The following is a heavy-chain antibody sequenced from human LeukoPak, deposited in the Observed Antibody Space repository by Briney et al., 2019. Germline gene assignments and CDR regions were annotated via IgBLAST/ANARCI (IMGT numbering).Heavy chain of an antibody. V-gene: IGHV3-48*01. J-gene: IGHJ4*02. CDR1: GFTFSSYS. D-gene: IGHD6-19*01. CDR2: ISSSSSTI. Sequence: PGGSLRLSCAASGFTFSSYSMNWVRQAPGKGLEWVSYISSSSSTIYYADSVKGRFTISRDNAKNSPYLQMNSLRAEDTAVYYCARDRGIAVAGEIGYWGQGTLVTVSS. CDR3: ARDRGIAVAGEIGY.